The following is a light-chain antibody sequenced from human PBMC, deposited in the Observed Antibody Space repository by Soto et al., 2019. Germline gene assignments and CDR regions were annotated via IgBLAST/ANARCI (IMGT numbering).Light chain of an antibody. CDR2: VGTGGIVG. CDR3: GADHGSGSNSVVV. CDR1: SGYSNYK. J-gene: IGLJ2*01. V-gene: IGLV9-49*01. Sequence: QSVLTQPPSASASLGASVTLTCTLSSGYSNYKVDWYQQRPGKGPRFVMRVGTGGIVGSKGDGIPDRFSVLGSGLNRYLTIKNIQEEDESDYHCGADHGSGSNSVVVVGGGTQLTVL.